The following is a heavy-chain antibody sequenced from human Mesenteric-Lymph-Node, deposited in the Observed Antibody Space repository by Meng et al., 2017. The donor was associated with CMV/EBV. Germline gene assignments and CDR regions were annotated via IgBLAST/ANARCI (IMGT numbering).Heavy chain of an antibody. CDR3: AKFSATGAYYYGMDV. J-gene: IGHJ6*02. Sequence: SETLSLTCTVSGASISGYYWTWIRQPPGKGLEWIGCIYSSGYSHYNPSLESRVTISVDTSKRQLSLRLYSVTAADTAVYYCAKFSATGAYYYGMDVWGQGTTVTVSS. CDR2: IYSSGYS. D-gene: IGHD1-1*01. CDR1: GASISGYY. V-gene: IGHV4-59*01.